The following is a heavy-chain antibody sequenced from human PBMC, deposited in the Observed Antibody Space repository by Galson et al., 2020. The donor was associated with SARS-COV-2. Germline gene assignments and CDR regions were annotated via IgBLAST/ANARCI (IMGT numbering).Heavy chain of an antibody. J-gene: IGHJ6*02. V-gene: IGHV3-72*01. D-gene: IGHD1-26*01. CDR1: GFTFSDHY. CDR3: TRGGSAGGDYYCPMDV. Sequence: GESLKISCAATGFTFSDHYMDWVRQAPGKGLEWVGRSRNKVNSYTPEYAASVKGRFTISRDDSKNSLYLHMNSLRAEDTAVYYCTRGGSAGGDYYCPMDVWGQWTAVTVSS. CDR2: SRNKVNSYTP.